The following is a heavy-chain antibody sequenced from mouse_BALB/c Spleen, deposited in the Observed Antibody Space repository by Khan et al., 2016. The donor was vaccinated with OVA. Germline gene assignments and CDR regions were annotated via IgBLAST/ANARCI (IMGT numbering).Heavy chain of an antibody. CDR3: ARNRESDYFAY. J-gene: IGHJ2*01. CDR2: IWAGGST. Sequence: QVQLKESGPGLVAPSQSLSITCTVSGFSLTSYGIHWVRQPPGKGLEWRGIIWAGGSTNYNSALMSRLSISKEHSRSQVFLKMSSLQTDDTAMYFCARNRESDYFAYWGQGTTLTVSS. V-gene: IGHV2-9*02. CDR1: GFSLTSYG.